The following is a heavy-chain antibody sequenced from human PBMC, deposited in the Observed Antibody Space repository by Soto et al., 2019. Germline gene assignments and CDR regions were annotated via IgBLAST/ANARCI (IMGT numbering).Heavy chain of an antibody. J-gene: IGHJ6*03. V-gene: IGHV6-1*01. CDR2: TYYRTRWYY. CDR1: GDSVSSNSAA. CDR3: AGTTSHYWYYMDV. Sequence: SQTLSLTCVISGDSVSSNSAAWNWIRQSPSKGLEWLGRTYYRTRWYYDYAVSVRSRITVNPDTSKNQFSLLLTSVTPEYTAVYYCAGTTSHYWYYMDVWGKGTTVTVSS. D-gene: IGHD1-7*01.